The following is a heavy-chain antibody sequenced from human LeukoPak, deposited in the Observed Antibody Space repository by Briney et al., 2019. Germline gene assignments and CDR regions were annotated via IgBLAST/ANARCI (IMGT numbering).Heavy chain of an antibody. CDR1: GYTFINYG. J-gene: IGHJ4*02. D-gene: IGHD3-10*01. CDR2: ISAYNGDT. Sequence: APVKVSCKSSGYTFINYGISWVRQAPGQGLEWMGWISAYNGDTNYAQKLQGRVTMTTDTSTSTAYMEVRSLRSDDTAVYYCARDDGIGSGSYSFDYWGQGTLVTVSS. CDR3: ARDDGIGSGSYSFDY. V-gene: IGHV1-18*01.